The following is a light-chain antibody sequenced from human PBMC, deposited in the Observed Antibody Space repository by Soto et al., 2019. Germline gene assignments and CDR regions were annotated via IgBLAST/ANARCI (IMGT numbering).Light chain of an antibody. Sequence: QSVLTRPASVSGSAGQSSTISCTGASSDVGAYIFVSWYQQYPGKAPKLMIYDITNRPSGVSNRFSGSKAGNTASLTISGLQAEDEADYYCVSFTTGKSYVFGTGTKVTVL. J-gene: IGLJ1*01. CDR1: SSDVGAYIF. CDR2: DIT. CDR3: VSFTTGKSYV. V-gene: IGLV2-14*01.